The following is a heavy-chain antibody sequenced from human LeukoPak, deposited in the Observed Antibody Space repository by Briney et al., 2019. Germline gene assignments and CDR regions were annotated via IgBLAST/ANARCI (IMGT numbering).Heavy chain of an antibody. Sequence: PSETVSLTCTVSGDSVSTYYWNWIGQPPEKGLEWIGSIYYSGSTNYKPSLKSRATISIDSSKNQFSLKLSSVTAADTAVYYCARHTAPDYWGQGTLVTVSS. D-gene: IGHD5-18*01. CDR3: ARHTAPDY. CDR1: GDSVSTYY. J-gene: IGHJ4*02. CDR2: IYYSGST. V-gene: IGHV4-59*08.